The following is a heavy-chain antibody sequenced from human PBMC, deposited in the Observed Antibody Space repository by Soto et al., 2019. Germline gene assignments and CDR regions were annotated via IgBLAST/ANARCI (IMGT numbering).Heavy chain of an antibody. CDR1: GFTFSSYA. J-gene: IGHJ4*02. D-gene: IGHD3-9*01. Sequence: GGSLRLSCAASGFTFSSYAMSWVRQAPGEGLEWASLISGNSGSTYYADSVKGRFTISRDNSKNTLYLQMNSLRAEDTAVYYCARDEEYYDILTGYYIPADYFDYWGQGTLVTVSS. CDR3: ARDEEYYDILTGYYIPADYFDY. CDR2: ISGNSGST. V-gene: IGHV3-23*01.